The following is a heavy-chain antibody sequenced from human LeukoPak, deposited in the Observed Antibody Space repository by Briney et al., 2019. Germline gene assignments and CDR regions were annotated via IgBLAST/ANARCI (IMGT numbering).Heavy chain of an antibody. D-gene: IGHD3-3*01. CDR2: IIPIFGTA. Sequence: SVKVSCKASGGTFSSYAISWVRQAPGQGLEWMGGIIPIFGTANYAQKFQGRVTMTRDTSTSTVYMELSSLRSEDTAVYYCARGHNYDFWSGYYRPLDYWGQGTLVTVSS. CDR3: ARGHNYDFWSGYYRPLDY. CDR1: GGTFSSYA. J-gene: IGHJ4*02. V-gene: IGHV1-69*05.